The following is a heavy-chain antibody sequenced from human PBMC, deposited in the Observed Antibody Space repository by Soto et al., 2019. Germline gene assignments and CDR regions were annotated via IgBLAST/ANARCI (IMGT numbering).Heavy chain of an antibody. CDR3: AAGSFGSTNGMDV. Sequence: SVTVSCKASVFPFTRSAVQWVRQARGQRLEWIEWIVVGSGNTNYAQKFQERVTITRDMSTSTAYMELSSLRSEDTAVYYCAAGSFGSTNGMDVWGQGNTVTVS. CDR1: VFPFTRSA. V-gene: IGHV1-58*01. D-gene: IGHD2-2*01. J-gene: IGHJ6*02. CDR2: IVVGSGNT.